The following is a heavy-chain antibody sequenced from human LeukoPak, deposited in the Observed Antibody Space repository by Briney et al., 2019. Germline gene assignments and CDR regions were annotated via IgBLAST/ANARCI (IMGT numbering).Heavy chain of an antibody. CDR3: ARREGYNFDY. CDR2: FHHSGRT. V-gene: IGHV4-38-2*01. J-gene: IGHJ4*02. Sequence: PSETLSLTCCVSGYSISSGFYWDWIRQPPGKGLEWIGSFHHSGRTPYNPSLNSRVSISVDTSKNQLSLKLSSVTAADTAVYYCARREGYNFDYWGQGTLVTVSS. D-gene: IGHD5-24*01. CDR1: GYSISSGFY.